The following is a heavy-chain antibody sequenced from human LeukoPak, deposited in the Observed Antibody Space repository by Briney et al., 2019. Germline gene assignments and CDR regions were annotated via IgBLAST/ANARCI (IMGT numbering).Heavy chain of an antibody. CDR1: GGSISSSSYY. CDR2: IYYSGST. V-gene: IGHV4-39*07. CDR3: ARASLSNWFDP. J-gene: IGHJ5*02. Sequence: SETLSLTCTVSGGSISSSSYYWGWIRQPPGKGLEWIGSIYYSGSTYYNPSLKSRVTMSVDTSKNQFSLKLSSVTAADTAVYYCARASLSNWFDPWGQGTLVTVSS. D-gene: IGHD2/OR15-2a*01.